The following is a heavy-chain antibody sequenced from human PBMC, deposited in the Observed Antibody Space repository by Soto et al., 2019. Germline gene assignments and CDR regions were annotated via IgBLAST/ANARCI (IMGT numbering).Heavy chain of an antibody. CDR2: ISSSSSTI. J-gene: IGHJ6*03. D-gene: IGHD2-2*01. V-gene: IGHV3-48*01. CDR3: ARVFVVVPAARAHYYYYMDV. CDR1: GFTFSSYS. Sequence: GGSLRLSCAASGFTFSSYSMNWVRQAPGKGLEWVSYISSSSSTIYYADSVKGRFTISRDNAKNSLYLQMNSLGAEETSVYYCARVFVVVPAARAHYYYYMDVWGQGTTVTVSS.